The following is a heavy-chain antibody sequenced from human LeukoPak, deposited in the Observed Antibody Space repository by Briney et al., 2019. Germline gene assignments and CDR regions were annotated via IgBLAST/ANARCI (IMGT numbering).Heavy chain of an antibody. D-gene: IGHD3-10*01. J-gene: IGHJ5*02. CDR2: IIPILGIA. Sequence: SVKVSCKASGGTFSSYAISWVRQAPGQGLEWMGRIIPILGIANYAQKFQDRVTMTRDTSISTAYMELSSLTFDDTAVYYCARAPSRNSGSFNNFNWFDPWGQGTLVAVSS. V-gene: IGHV1-69*04. CDR1: GGTFSSYA. CDR3: ARAPSRNSGSFNNFNWFDP.